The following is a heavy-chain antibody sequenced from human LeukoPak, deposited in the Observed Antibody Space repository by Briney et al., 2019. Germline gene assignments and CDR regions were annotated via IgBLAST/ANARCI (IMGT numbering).Heavy chain of an antibody. CDR2: IYPGDSDT. J-gene: IGHJ6*03. Sequence: RGESLKISCKGSGYIFTNYWIGWVRQMPGKGLEWMGIIYPGDSDTRYSPSFQGQVIISADKSISTTYLEWSSLKASDTAIYYCARQGAAGKYYYYYMDVWGKGTTVTVSS. V-gene: IGHV5-51*01. D-gene: IGHD6-13*01. CDR1: GYIFTNYW. CDR3: ARQGAAGKYYYYYMDV.